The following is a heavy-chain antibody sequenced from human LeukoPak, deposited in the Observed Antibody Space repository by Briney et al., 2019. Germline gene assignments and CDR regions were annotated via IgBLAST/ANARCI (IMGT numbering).Heavy chain of an antibody. Sequence: PGGSLRLSCAASGFTFSSYSMTWVRQAPGKGLEWVSYISSVSSSINYADSVKGRFTISRDNAKDSLYLQMNSLGAEDTAVYYCARSGGYYPDYWGQGTLVTVSS. J-gene: IGHJ4*02. CDR2: ISSVSSSI. V-gene: IGHV3-48*04. CDR1: GFTFSSYS. D-gene: IGHD3-22*01. CDR3: ARSGGYYPDY.